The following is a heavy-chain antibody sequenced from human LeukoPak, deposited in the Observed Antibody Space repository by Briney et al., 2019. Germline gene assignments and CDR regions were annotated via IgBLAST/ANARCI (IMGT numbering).Heavy chain of an antibody. CDR3: ARNNWGIDY. CDR2: IDYEGGTT. Sequence: GGSLRLSCAVSGFSVSSTYMTWVRQAPGKGLVWVSRIDYEGGTTDYADSVEGRFTIPRDNARNTLYLQMNSLRAEDTAIYYCARNNWGIDYWGLGTLVTVSS. CDR1: GFSVSSTY. J-gene: IGHJ4*01. V-gene: IGHV3-74*01. D-gene: IGHD1/OR15-1a*01.